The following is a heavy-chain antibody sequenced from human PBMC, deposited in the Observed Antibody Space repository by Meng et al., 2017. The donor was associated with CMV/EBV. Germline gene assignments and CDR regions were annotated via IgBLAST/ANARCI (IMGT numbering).Heavy chain of an antibody. V-gene: IGHV5-51*07. CDR2: IYPGDSDT. J-gene: IGHJ5*02. CDR1: GYSFTSYW. Sequence: GESLKISCKGSGYSFTSYWIGWVHQMPGKGLEWMGIIYPGDSDTRYSPSFQGKVTISANKSISTAYLQWSSLKASDTAMYYCARHGGIYSGYDNNWFDPWGRGTLVTVSS. CDR3: ARHGGIYSGYDNNWFDP. D-gene: IGHD5-12*01.